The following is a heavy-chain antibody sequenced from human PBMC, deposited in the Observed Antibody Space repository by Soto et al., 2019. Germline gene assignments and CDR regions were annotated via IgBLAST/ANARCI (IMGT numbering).Heavy chain of an antibody. J-gene: IGHJ3*02. V-gene: IGHV3-30-3*01. CDR1: GFTFSNYA. CDR2: ILSDEINK. Sequence: QVQLVESGGGVVQPGRSLRLSCAASGFTFSNYAMQWVRQAPGKGLEWVAAILSDEINKYSADSVKGRFTISRDNSKNTLYLQMNRLRPEYTAVYYCAIIATSGGGDAFDIWGQGTMVTVSS. CDR3: AIIATSGGGDAFDI. D-gene: IGHD6-13*01.